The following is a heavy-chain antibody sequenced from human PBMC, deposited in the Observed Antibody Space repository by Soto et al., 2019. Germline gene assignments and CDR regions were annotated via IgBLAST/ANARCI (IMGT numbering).Heavy chain of an antibody. CDR3: ARWEYSSSLYYGMDV. Sequence: ASVKVSCKASGYTFTSYAMHWVRQAPGQRLEWMGWINAGNGNTKYSQKFQGRVTITRDTSASTAYMGLSSLRSEDTALYYCARWEYSSSLYYGMDVWGQGTTVTVSS. J-gene: IGHJ6*02. V-gene: IGHV1-3*01. D-gene: IGHD6-6*01. CDR1: GYTFTSYA. CDR2: INAGNGNT.